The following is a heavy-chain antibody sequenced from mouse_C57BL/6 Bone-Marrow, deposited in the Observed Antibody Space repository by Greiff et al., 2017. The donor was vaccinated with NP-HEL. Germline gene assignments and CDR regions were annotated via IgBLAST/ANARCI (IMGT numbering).Heavy chain of an antibody. D-gene: IGHD1-1*01. J-gene: IGHJ4*01. V-gene: IGHV5-17*01. Sequence: DVHLVESGGGLVKPGGSLKLSCAASGFTFSDYGMHWVRQAPEKGLEWVAYISSGSSTIYYADTVKGRFTISRDNAKNTLFLQMTSLRSEVTAMYYCASPITTVVATRWYYAMDYWGQGTSVTVSS. CDR1: GFTFSDYG. CDR3: ASPITTVVATRWYYAMDY. CDR2: ISSGSSTI.